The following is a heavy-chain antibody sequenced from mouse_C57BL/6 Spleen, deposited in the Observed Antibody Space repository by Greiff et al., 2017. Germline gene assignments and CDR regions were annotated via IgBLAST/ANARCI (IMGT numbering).Heavy chain of an antibody. Sequence: VQLQQSGAELVRPGTSVKVSCKASGYAFTNYLIEWVKQRPGQGLAWIGVINPGSGGTNYNEKFKGKATLTADKSSSTAYMQLSSLTSEDSAVYFCANSSNYAMVYWGQGTSVTVSS. V-gene: IGHV1-54*01. J-gene: IGHJ4*01. D-gene: IGHD3-2*02. CDR2: INPGSGGT. CDR3: ANSSNYAMVY. CDR1: GYAFTNYL.